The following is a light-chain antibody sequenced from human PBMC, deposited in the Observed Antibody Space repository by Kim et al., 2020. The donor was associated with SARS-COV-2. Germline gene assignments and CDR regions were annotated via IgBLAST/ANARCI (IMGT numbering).Light chain of an antibody. V-gene: IGKV1-5*01. Sequence: DIQMTQSPSTLSASVGDRVTITCRASQSINTWLAWYQQKPGKAPKALIYDASRLESGVPSRFSGSGSGTEFTLIISSLQPDDFATYDCQQYHCHFGGGTKVDIK. CDR3: QQYHCH. CDR2: DAS. CDR1: QSINTW. J-gene: IGKJ4*01.